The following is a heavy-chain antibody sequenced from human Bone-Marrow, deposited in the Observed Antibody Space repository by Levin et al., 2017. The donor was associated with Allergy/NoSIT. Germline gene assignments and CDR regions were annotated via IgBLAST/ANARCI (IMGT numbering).Heavy chain of an antibody. V-gene: IGHV3-9*01. CDR3: AKVTSGSYSSGYFDH. CDR1: GFTFDDYG. Sequence: SLKISCAASGFTFDDYGMHWVRQAPGKGLEWVAGVSWNGDSIGYADPVKGRFTISRDNAKNSLYLEMNSLKLEDTALYYCAKVTSGSYSSGYFDHWGKGALVSVSS. D-gene: IGHD1-26*01. J-gene: IGHJ4*02. CDR2: VSWNGDSI.